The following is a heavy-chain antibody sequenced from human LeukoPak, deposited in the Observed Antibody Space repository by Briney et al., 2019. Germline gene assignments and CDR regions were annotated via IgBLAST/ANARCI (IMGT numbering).Heavy chain of an antibody. J-gene: IGHJ4*02. CDR3: ARDNGSNRGFLVY. Sequence: GGSLRLSCAASGFTFSDYYRSWIRQAPGKGLEWVSYISSSGSTRYYADSVKGRFTISRDNAKNSLYLQMNSLRAEDTAVYYCARDNGSNRGFLVYWGQGTLVTVSS. V-gene: IGHV3-11*01. CDR2: ISSSGSTR. CDR1: GFTFSDYY. D-gene: IGHD3-3*01.